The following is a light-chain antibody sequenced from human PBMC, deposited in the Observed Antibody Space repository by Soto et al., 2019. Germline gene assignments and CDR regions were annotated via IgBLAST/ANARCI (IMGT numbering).Light chain of an antibody. V-gene: IGKV1-6*01. CDR1: QGINED. J-gene: IGKJ2*01. CDR2: AAS. Sequence: AIDMTHSPFSLPASVGDPVNIAFRASQGINEDLDWYQQKSVKAAKLLISAASSFHSGVPSRFSGSGSGTDFTLTISTLQPEDIATYYCLQDYNYPHAFVQGTKVDIK. CDR3: LQDYNYPHA.